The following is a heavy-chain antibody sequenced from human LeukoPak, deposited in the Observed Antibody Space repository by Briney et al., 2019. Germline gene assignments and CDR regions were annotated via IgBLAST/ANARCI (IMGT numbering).Heavy chain of an antibody. J-gene: IGHJ6*02. V-gene: IGHV4-59*08. CDR2: IYYSGST. Sequence: PSETLSLTCTVSGGSISSYYWSWIRQPPGKGLEWIGYIYYSGSTNYNPSLKSRVTISVDTSRNQFSLKLSSVTAADTAVYYCARHRVVDTAMATRSYYYYGMDVWGQGTTVTVSS. CDR1: GGSISSYY. CDR3: ARHRVVDTAMATRSYYYYGMDV. D-gene: IGHD5-18*01.